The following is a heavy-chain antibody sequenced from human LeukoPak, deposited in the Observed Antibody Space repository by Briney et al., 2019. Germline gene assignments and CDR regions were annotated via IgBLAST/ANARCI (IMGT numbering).Heavy chain of an antibody. CDR2: ISAYNGNT. Sequence: ASVKVSYKVSGYTFTSYGISWVRQAPGQGLEWMGWISAYNGNTNYAQKLQGRVTMTTDTSTSTAYMELRSLRSDDTAVYYCARDTGNSYGLYYFDYWGQGTLVTVSS. CDR1: GYTFTSYG. CDR3: ARDTGNSYGLYYFDY. D-gene: IGHD4-23*01. V-gene: IGHV1-18*01. J-gene: IGHJ4*02.